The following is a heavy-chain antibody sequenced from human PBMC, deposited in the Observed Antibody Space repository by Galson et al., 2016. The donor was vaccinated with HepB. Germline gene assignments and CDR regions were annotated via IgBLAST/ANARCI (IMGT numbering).Heavy chain of an antibody. V-gene: IGHV3-23*01. CDR1: GFTFSSYT. CDR2: ISGSTITT. CDR3: AKVVGRFGTGGDAFDM. Sequence: SLRLSCAASGFTFSSYTMSWVRQAPGKGLEWVSIISGSTITTHYADSVKGRFTIYRDNSKNTLYLQMNSLRPEDTAVYYCAKVVGRFGTGGDAFDMWGQGTMVTVSS. D-gene: IGHD3-10*01. J-gene: IGHJ3*02.